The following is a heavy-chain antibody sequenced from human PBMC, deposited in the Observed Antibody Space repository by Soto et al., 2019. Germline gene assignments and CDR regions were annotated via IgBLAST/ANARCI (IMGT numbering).Heavy chain of an antibody. CDR2: ISASNGDT. D-gene: IGHD3-10*01. Sequence: QVQLVQSGAEVKKPGASVKVSRKASGYTFSSHGITWLRQAPGQGLEWMGWISASNGDTNYAQRLQGRVTVTTDTSTTAPYLELRSLRSDDTAVYYGARMVRGSNIDYYYYMDVGGRGTTVTVSS. CDR1: GYTFSSHG. J-gene: IGHJ6*03. V-gene: IGHV1-18*01. CDR3: ARMVRGSNIDYYYYMDV.